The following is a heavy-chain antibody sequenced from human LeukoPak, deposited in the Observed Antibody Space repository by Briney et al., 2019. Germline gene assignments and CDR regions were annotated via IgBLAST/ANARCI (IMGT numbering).Heavy chain of an antibody. V-gene: IGHV3-64*01. D-gene: IGHD2-21*02. CDR3: ARGDPDLGGDCPSGYFDL. J-gene: IGHJ2*01. CDR2: INSNGGTT. CDR1: GFSFSSSA. Sequence: GGSLRLSCAASGFSFSSSAMHWVRQAPGKGLEYVSAINSNGGTTYYANSVKGRVTISRDNSRSTLYLQMDRLRAEDTGVYYCARGDPDLGGDCPSGYFDLWAVAPWSLSPQ.